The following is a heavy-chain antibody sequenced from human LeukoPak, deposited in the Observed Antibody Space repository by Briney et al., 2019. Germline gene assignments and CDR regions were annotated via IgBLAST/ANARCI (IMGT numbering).Heavy chain of an antibody. J-gene: IGHJ4*02. D-gene: IGHD3-3*01. V-gene: IGHV4-34*01. CDR1: GGSFSGYY. Sequence: PSETLSLTCAVYGGSFSGYYWSWIRQPPGKGLEWIGEINHSGSTNYNPSLKSRVTISVDTSKNQFSLKLSSVTAADTAVYYCARHYDFWSGYISWGQGTLDTVSS. CDR2: INHSGST. CDR3: ARHYDFWSGYIS.